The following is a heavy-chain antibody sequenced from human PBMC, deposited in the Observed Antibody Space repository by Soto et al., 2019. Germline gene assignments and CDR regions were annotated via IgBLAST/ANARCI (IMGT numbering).Heavy chain of an antibody. Sequence: QLQLQESGPGLVKPSETLSLTCTVPSGSISSSSYYWGWIRQTPGKGLEWIGTISYSGSTYYNPSLERRVTISVDTSKNHFSLTLTSVTAADTAVYYCAGNCIGGRCLAGVDPWGQGTLVTVSS. CDR3: AGNCIGGRCLAGVDP. CDR1: SGSISSSSYY. CDR2: ISYSGST. V-gene: IGHV4-39*01. D-gene: IGHD2-15*01. J-gene: IGHJ5*02.